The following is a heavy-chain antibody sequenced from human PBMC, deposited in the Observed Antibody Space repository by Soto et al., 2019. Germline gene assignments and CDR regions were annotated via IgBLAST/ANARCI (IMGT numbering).Heavy chain of an antibody. CDR3: ARGGGWLPQY. Sequence: QVQLKESGPGLAKPSETLSLTCTVSGGSLTGYFWSWIRKSPGGGLEWLGNIHYSGRTTYNPSLQSRVTISTDAPKNQFSLKLSSVTAADTAVYYCARGGGWLPQYWGQGTLVTVSS. CDR1: GGSLTGYF. V-gene: IGHV4-59*01. D-gene: IGHD5-12*01. J-gene: IGHJ4*02. CDR2: IHYSGRT.